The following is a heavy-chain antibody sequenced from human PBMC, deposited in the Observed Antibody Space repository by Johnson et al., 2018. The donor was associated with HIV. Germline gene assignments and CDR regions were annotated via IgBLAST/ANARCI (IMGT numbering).Heavy chain of an antibody. CDR3: ARAPGGSPRAAFDI. CDR2: ISYDGSNK. Sequence: QVQLVEFGGGVVQPGRSLRLSCAASGFTFSSYAMHWVRQAPGKGLEWVAVISYDGSNKYYADSVKGRFTISRDNSKNTLYLQMNSLRAEDTALYYCARAPGGSPRAAFDIWGQGTMVTVSS. V-gene: IGHV3-30-3*01. J-gene: IGHJ3*02. CDR1: GFTFSSYA. D-gene: IGHD2-15*01.